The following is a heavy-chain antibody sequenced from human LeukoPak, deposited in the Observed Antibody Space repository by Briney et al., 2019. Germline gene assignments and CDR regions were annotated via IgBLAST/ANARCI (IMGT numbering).Heavy chain of an antibody. J-gene: IGHJ4*02. CDR1: GGSISSGGYS. CDR3: ARGREGTYYYGSGSYLLDY. V-gene: IGHV4-30-2*01. Sequence: PSQTLSLTCAVSGGSISSGGYSWSWIQQPPGKGLEWIGYIYHSGSTYYNPSLKSRVTISVDRSKNQFSLKLSSVTAADTAVYYCARGREGTYYYGSGSYLLDYWGQGTLVTVSS. D-gene: IGHD3-10*01. CDR2: IYHSGST.